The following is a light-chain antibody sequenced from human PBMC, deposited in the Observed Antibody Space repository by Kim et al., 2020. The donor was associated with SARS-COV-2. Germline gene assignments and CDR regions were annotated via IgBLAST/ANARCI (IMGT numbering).Light chain of an antibody. CDR2: RDS. J-gene: IGLJ2*01. CDR1: NIEKRN. V-gene: IGLV3-9*01. Sequence: SYELTQPLSVSVALGQTARMTCGGDNIEKRNVHWCQQRPGQAPILVIYRDSKRPSGIPERVSGSNSGNTATLTISRVQAGDEADYYCQVWDGRAVVFGGG. CDR3: QVWDGRAVV.